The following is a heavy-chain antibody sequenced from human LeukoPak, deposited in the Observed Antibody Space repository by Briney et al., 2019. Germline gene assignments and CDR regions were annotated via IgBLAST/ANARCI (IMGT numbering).Heavy chain of an antibody. J-gene: IGHJ6*03. CDR1: GGSINSDSYD. CDR2: IYPSGST. D-gene: IGHD3-3*01. Sequence: PSQTLSLTCTVSGGSINSDSYDWSWIRQPAGKGLEWIGRIYPSGSTNYNPSLKSRVTISIDTSKNQFSLELSSLTAADTAVYYCARAGGYYNPFNYYYYYMDVWGKGTTVTASS. CDR3: ARAGGYYNPFNYYYYYMDV. V-gene: IGHV4-61*02.